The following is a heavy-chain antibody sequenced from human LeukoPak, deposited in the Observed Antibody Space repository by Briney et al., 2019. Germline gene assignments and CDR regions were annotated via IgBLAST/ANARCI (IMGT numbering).Heavy chain of an antibody. D-gene: IGHD6-13*01. J-gene: IGHJ5*02. CDR3: ARGCSAGAPHNWFDP. CDR2: IYYSGST. V-gene: IGHV4-59*01. Sequence: SETLSLTCTVSGGSISGYYWSWIRQPPGKGLEWIGYIYYSGSTNYNPSLKSRVTISVDTSKNQFSLKLSSVTAADTAVYYCARGCSAGAPHNWFDPWGQGTLVTVSS. CDR1: GGSISGYY.